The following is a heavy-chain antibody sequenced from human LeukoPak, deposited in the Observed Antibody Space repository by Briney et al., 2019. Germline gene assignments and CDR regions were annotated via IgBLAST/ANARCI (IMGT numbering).Heavy chain of an antibody. Sequence: PSETLSLTCAVYGGSFSGYYWSWIRQPPGKGLEWIGGINHSGSTNYNPSLKSRVTISVDTSKNQFSLKLSSVTAADTAVYYCARLYYYDSSGYYYGPGAFDYWGQGTLVTVSS. CDR2: INHSGST. CDR1: GGSFSGYY. D-gene: IGHD3-22*01. V-gene: IGHV4-34*01. J-gene: IGHJ4*02. CDR3: ARLYYYDSSGYYYGPGAFDY.